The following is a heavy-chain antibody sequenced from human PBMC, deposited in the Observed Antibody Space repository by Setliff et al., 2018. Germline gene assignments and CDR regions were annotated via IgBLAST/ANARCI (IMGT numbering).Heavy chain of an antibody. CDR3: ARSPSSGAYWNPRPFYSDY. CDR2: IYTSGST. J-gene: IGHJ4*02. Sequence: SETLSLTCTVSGGSINSGSYYWSWIRQSAGKGLEWIGYIYTSGSTNYNPSIKSRVTISLDTSKNQFSLKLDSVTAADTALYYCARSPSSGAYWNPRPFYSDYWARGTLVTVSS. D-gene: IGHD1-26*01. CDR1: GGSINSGSYY. V-gene: IGHV4-61*09.